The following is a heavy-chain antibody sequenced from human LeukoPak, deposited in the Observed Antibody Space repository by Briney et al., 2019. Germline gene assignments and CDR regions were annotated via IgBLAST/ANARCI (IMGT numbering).Heavy chain of an antibody. V-gene: IGHV3-30*02. CDR1: GFTFSSYG. J-gene: IGHJ4*02. CDR2: IRYDGSNK. CDR3: VGGEGFYGDPGYFDY. Sequence: GGSLRLSCAASGFTFSSYGMHWVRQAPGKWLEWVAFIRYDGSNKYYADSVKGRFTISRDNSKNTLYLHVNSLRPEDTAVYYCVGGEGFYGDPGYFDYWGQGTLVTVSS. D-gene: IGHD4-17*01.